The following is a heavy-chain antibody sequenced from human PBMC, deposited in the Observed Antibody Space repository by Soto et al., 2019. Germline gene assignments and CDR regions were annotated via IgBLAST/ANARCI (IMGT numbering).Heavy chain of an antibody. Sequence: GGSLRLSCAASGFTFSSYWMHWVRQAPGKGLVWVSRINSDGSSTSYADSVKGRFTISRDNAKNTLYLQMNSLRAEDTAVYYCAREDGPSGYYYYMDVWGKGTTVTVSS. CDR3: AREDGPSGYYYYMDV. J-gene: IGHJ6*03. V-gene: IGHV3-74*01. CDR2: INSDGSST. CDR1: GFTFSSYW. D-gene: IGHD2-8*01.